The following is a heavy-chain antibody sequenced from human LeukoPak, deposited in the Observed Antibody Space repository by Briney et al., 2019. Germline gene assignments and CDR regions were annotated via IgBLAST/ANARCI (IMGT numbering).Heavy chain of an antibody. D-gene: IGHD2-21*01. J-gene: IGHJ3*02. CDR3: ARGGSYCGDDCYSDDAFDI. Sequence: SETLSLTCTVSGGSISSYYWSWIRQPAGKGLEWIGRIYISGSTNYNPSLKSRVTMSIDTSKNQFSLKLSSVTAADTAVYYCARGGSYCGDDCYSDDAFDIWGQGTMVTVSS. V-gene: IGHV4-4*07. CDR1: GGSISSYY. CDR2: IYISGST.